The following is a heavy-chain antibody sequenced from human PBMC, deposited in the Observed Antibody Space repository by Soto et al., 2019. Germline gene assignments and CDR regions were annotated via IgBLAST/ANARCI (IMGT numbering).Heavy chain of an antibody. J-gene: IGHJ4*02. CDR2: IYSGGTT. CDR3: ARDSHPRYCSGGTCSTYFDY. V-gene: IGHV3-53*01. Sequence: GESLKISCAASGFTVSTNYMSWVRQAPGKGLEWVSVIYSGGTTYYADSVKGRFTISRDNSKNTLYLQMNSLRAEDTAVYYCARDSHPRYCSGGTCSTYFDYWGQGTLVTVSS. D-gene: IGHD2-15*01. CDR1: GFTVSTNY.